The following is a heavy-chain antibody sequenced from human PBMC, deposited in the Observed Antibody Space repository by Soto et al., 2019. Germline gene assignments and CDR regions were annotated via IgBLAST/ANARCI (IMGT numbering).Heavy chain of an antibody. Sequence: GGSLRLSCAASGFTISTFAMTWVRQAPGKGLESVCGMTGSGATIHYADSVKGRFTISKDNSINVLYLQMDYLRDEDTAVYYCAKDAVYNYGLWLMDSWGQGTLVTVSS. D-gene: IGHD5-12*01. CDR3: AKDAVYNYGLWLMDS. J-gene: IGHJ4*02. CDR1: GFTISTFA. V-gene: IGHV3-23*01. CDR2: MTGSGATI.